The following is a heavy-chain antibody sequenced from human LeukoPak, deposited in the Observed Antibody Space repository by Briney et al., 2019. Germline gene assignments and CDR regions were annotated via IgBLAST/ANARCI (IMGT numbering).Heavy chain of an antibody. J-gene: IGHJ5*02. D-gene: IGHD1-26*01. CDR2: ISSSSSYI. V-gene: IGHV3-21*01. CDR3: ARDSFGGSYPNWFDP. CDR1: GFTFSSYS. Sequence: PGGSLRLSCAASGFTFSSYSMNWVRQAPGKGLEWVSSISSSSSYIYCADSVKGRFTISRDNAKNSLYLQMNSLRAEDTAVYYCARDSFGGSYPNWFDPWGQGTLVTVSS.